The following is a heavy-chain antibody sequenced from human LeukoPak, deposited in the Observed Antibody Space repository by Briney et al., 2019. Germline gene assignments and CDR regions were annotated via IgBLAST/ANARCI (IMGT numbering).Heavy chain of an antibody. CDR1: GFTFINAW. D-gene: IGHD1-26*01. J-gene: IGHJ4*02. CDR2: IKAKAHGGTI. Sequence: PGGSLRLSCAASGFTFINAWMAWVRQAPGKGLEWVGRIKAKAHGGTIEYAAPVKGRFTISRDDSKNTLYLQMNSLKTEDTAVYYCTTDGVGVEGATYDNWGQGTLVSVSS. CDR3: TTDGVGVEGATYDN. V-gene: IGHV3-15*01.